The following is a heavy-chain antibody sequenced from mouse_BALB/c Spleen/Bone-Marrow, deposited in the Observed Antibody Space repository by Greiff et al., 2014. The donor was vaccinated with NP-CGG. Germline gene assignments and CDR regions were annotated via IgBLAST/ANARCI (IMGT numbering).Heavy chain of an antibody. Sequence: EVKLMESGGGLVQPGGSLKLSCAASGFTVSSYGMSWVRQTPDKRLELVATINSNGGSTYYPDSVKGRFTISRDTAKNTLYLQMSCLKSEETAMYYCVRGNYGNYVDYFDFWGQGTTLTVSS. CDR1: GFTVSSYG. CDR3: VRGNYGNYVDYFDF. D-gene: IGHD2-1*01. CDR2: INSNGGST. V-gene: IGHV5-6-3*01. J-gene: IGHJ2*01.